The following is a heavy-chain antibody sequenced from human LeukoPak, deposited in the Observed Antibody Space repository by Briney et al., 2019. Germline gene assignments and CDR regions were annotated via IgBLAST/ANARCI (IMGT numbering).Heavy chain of an antibody. V-gene: IGHV3-21*01. CDR1: GFTFSSYS. J-gene: IGHJ4*02. CDR3: ARVPPGVEWSLYYFDY. CDR2: ISSSSSYI. Sequence: GGSLRLSCAASGFTFSSYSMNWVRQAPGKGLEWVSSISSSSSYIYYADSVKGRFTISRDNAKNSLYLQMNSLRAEDTAVYYCARVPPGVEWSLYYFDYWGQGTLVTVSS. D-gene: IGHD3-3*01.